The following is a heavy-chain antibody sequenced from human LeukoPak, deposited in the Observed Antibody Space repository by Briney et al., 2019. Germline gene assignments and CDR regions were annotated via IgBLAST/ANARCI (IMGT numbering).Heavy chain of an antibody. Sequence: GGSLRLSCAASGFTFSDSFMSWVRQAPGKGLEWVGRPRNKADSYTAEYAASVKGRFTISRDESKNSLYLRISSLETEDAAVYYCATSSWYRLAYWGQGSLVTVSS. J-gene: IGHJ4*02. V-gene: IGHV3-72*01. CDR2: PRNKADSYTA. CDR3: ATSSWYRLAY. D-gene: IGHD6-13*01. CDR1: GFTFSDSF.